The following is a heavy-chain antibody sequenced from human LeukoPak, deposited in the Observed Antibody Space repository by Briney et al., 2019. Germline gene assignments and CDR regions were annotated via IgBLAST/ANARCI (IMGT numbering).Heavy chain of an antibody. CDR3: AKVGGGTTVTTGGPYDY. V-gene: IGHV3-53*01. D-gene: IGHD4-17*01. Sequence: GGSLRLSCAASGFTVSSNYMSWVRQAPGKGLEWVSVIYSGGSTYYADSVKGRFTISRDNSKNTLYLQMNSLRAEDTAVYYCAKVGGGTTVTTGGPYDYWGQGTLVTVSS. CDR2: IYSGGST. CDR1: GFTVSSNY. J-gene: IGHJ4*02.